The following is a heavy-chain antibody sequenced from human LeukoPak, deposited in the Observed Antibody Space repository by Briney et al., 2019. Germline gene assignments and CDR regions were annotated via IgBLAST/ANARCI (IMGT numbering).Heavy chain of an antibody. CDR1: GYTFTSYD. D-gene: IGHD4-23*01. J-gene: IGHJ2*01. CDR2: MNPNSGNT. V-gene: IGHV1-8*01. Sequence: SVKVSCKASGYTFTSYDINWVRQVTGQGLEWMGWMNPNSGNTGYAQKFQGRVTMTRNTSISTAYMELSSLRSEDTAVYYCARHDYGGNSLDWYFDLWGRGTLVTVSS. CDR3: ARHDYGGNSLDWYFDL.